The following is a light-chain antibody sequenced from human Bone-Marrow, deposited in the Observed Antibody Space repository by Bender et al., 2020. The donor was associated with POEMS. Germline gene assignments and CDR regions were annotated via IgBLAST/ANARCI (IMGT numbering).Light chain of an antibody. Sequence: QSALTQPASVSGSPGQSITISCAGTSSDIGDSKFVSWYQQHPGKAPKLMIYEVSKWPSGVSNRFSGSKSGNTASLTISGLQAEDEADYYCCSYAGSSTYVVFGGGTKLTVL. CDR1: SSDIGDSKF. CDR2: EVS. CDR3: CSYAGSSTYVV. V-gene: IGLV2-23*02. J-gene: IGLJ2*01.